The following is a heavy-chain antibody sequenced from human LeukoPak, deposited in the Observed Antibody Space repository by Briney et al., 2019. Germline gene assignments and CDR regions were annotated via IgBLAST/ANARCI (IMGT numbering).Heavy chain of an antibody. Sequence: GASVKVSCKASGYTFTSYYTHWVRQAPGQGLEWMGWINPNSGGTNYAQKFQGRVTITADKSTSTAYMELSSLRSEDTAVYYCARVRYYGEHDYWGQGTLVTVSS. CDR1: GYTFTSYY. CDR3: ARVRYYGEHDY. CDR2: INPNSGGT. D-gene: IGHD4-17*01. V-gene: IGHV1-46*01. J-gene: IGHJ4*02.